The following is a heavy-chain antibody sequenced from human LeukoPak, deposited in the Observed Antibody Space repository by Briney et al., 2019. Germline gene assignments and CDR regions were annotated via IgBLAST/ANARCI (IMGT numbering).Heavy chain of an antibody. V-gene: IGHV1-2*02. D-gene: IGHD7-27*01. Sequence: ASVTVSCKASGYTFTDHYLHWVRQAPGQGLEWVGWIRPKSGDIRYAQTFYGRVTLTRDTSINTAYMELTGLTSDDTGVYYCTRDHNWGPDYWGQGTLIIVSS. CDR2: IRPKSGDI. CDR3: TRDHNWGPDY. J-gene: IGHJ4*02. CDR1: GYTFTDHY.